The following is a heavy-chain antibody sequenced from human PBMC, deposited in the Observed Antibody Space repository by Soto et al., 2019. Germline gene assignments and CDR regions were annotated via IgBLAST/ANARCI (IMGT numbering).Heavy chain of an antibody. CDR1: GFTFSTYT. CDR3: AKDMKWGGMTTIHYFDS. D-gene: IGHD4-17*01. V-gene: IGHV3-9*01. CDR2: ISANGDNV. Sequence: GGSLRLSCAASGFTFSTYTMHWVRQAPGKGLEWVSGISANGDNVDYADSVKGRFTVSRDNAKNSLFLQMNSLRPEDTALYYCAKDMKWGGMTTIHYFDSWGQGTQVTVSS. J-gene: IGHJ4*02.